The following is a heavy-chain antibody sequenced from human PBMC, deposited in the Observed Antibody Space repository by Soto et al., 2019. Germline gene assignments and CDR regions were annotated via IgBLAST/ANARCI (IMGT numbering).Heavy chain of an antibody. V-gene: IGHV1-18*01. J-gene: IGHJ5*02. CDR3: TKDAKFDDIYNGYFVNDL. D-gene: IGHD3-9*01. CDR1: GYTFSNFG. CDR2: ISPNSEKT. Sequence: ASVKVSCKASGYTFSNFGISWVRQAPGEGLEWMGWISPNSEKTKIAQRFQGRVTMTTDISTSTSYLELRGLTSDDTAVYYCTKDAKFDDIYNGYFVNDLWGQGTPVTGSS.